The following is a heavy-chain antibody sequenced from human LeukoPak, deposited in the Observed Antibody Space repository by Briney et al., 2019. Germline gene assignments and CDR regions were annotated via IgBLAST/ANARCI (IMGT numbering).Heavy chain of an antibody. J-gene: IGHJ4*02. CDR2: ISSSGSTI. Sequence: GGSLRLSCAASGFTFSSYEMNWVRQAPGKGLEWVSYISSSGSTIYYADSVKGRFTISRDNAKNSLYLQMNSLRAEDTAVYYCARDLSGVAGYTYGRGIDYWGQGTLVTVSS. V-gene: IGHV3-48*03. CDR3: ARDLSGVAGYTYGRGIDY. CDR1: GFTFSSYE. D-gene: IGHD5-18*01.